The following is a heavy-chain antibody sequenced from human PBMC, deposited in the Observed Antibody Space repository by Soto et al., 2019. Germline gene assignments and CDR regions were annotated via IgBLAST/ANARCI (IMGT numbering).Heavy chain of an antibody. CDR1: GYTFTSND. V-gene: IGHV1-8*01. J-gene: IGHJ4*02. CDR3: ARGLICTSLSRPYYFDY. Sequence: ASVKVSCKAAGYTFTSNDINWVRQATGQGLEWMGWMNPNSGNTGYAQKFQGRVTMTRNTSISTAYMELSSLISEDTAMYYCARGLICTSLSRPYYFDYCGQGTLVTVSS. CDR2: MNPNSGNT. D-gene: IGHD2-2*01.